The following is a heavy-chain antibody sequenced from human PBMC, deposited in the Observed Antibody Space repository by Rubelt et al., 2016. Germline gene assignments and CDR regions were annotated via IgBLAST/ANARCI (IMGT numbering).Heavy chain of an antibody. J-gene: IGHJ4*02. Sequence: EVQLVQSGAEVKKPGESLKISCKASGYSFTNYWIGWVRQMPGKGLEWMGIIYPGDSDTCYSPAFQVQVTISADNAVSTAYLQWSRLKASDTAMYFCARQDKLENYFDYWGQGTLVTVSS. CDR2: IYPGDSDT. V-gene: IGHV5-51*01. CDR1: GYSFTNYW. D-gene: IGHD1-1*01. CDR3: ARQDKLENYFDY.